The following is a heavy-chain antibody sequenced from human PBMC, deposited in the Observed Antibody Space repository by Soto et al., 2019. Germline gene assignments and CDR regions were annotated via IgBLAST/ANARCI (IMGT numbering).Heavy chain of an antibody. CDR3: AKDWGLLRPPPLLDYYGMDV. CDR1: GFAFSSYG. V-gene: IGHV3-30*18. J-gene: IGHJ6*02. Sequence: HPGGALRLSCPGSGFAFSSYGMHWVRQAPGKGLEWVAVISYDGSNKYYADSVKGRFTISRDNSKNTLYLQMNSLRAEDTAVYYCAKDWGLLRPPPLLDYYGMDVWGQGTTVTVSS. D-gene: IGHD2-15*01. CDR2: ISYDGSNK.